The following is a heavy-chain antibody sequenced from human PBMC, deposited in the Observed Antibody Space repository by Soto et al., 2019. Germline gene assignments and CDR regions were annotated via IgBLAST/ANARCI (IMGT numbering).Heavy chain of an antibody. J-gene: IGHJ4*02. Sequence: GGSLRLSCAASGFTFSNAWLNWVRQAPGKGLEWVGRIKGKTDAGTTDYAAPVKGRFTISRDDSKNTLYLQMNSLSTEDTAIYYCTSQGYSSFVNSSPFWGQGTLVTVSS. CDR2: IKGKTDAGTT. D-gene: IGHD5-12*01. CDR3: TSQGYSSFVNSSPF. CDR1: GFTFSNAW. V-gene: IGHV3-15*07.